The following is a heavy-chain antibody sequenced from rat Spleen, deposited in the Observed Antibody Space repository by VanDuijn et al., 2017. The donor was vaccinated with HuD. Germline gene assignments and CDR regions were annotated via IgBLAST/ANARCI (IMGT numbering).Heavy chain of an antibody. D-gene: IGHD3-6*01. J-gene: IGHJ4*01. V-gene: IGHV5-29*01. CDR2: ITFDGTNT. Sequence: EVQLVESDGGLVQPGRSLKLSCAASGFTFSDYYMAWVRQAPTKGLEWVATITFDGTNTYYRDSVKGRFTISRDDAKSTLYLQMNSLRSEDTATYYCTRENWVLDVWGQGTSVTVSS. CDR3: TRENWVLDV. CDR1: GFTFSDYY.